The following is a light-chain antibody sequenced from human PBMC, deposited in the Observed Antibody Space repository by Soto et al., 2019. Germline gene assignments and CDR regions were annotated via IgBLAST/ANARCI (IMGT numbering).Light chain of an antibody. V-gene: IGLV2-11*01. CDR3: CSSAGAFYV. CDR1: SSDIGGHIS. CDR2: DVS. Sequence: LSQVGSECRSPWPTDTISCTGTSSDIGGHISVSWFQQHPGKAPKLMIYDVSKRPSGVPDRFSGSKSGNTASLTISGLQAEDEADYYCCSSAGAFYVFGTGTKVTVL. J-gene: IGLJ1*01.